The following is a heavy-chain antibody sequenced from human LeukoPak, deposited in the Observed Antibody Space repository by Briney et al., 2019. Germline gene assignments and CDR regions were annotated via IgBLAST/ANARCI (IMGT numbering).Heavy chain of an antibody. D-gene: IGHD6-19*01. CDR2: IYYSGST. Sequence: SETLSLTCTVSGGSISSYYWSWIRQPPGKGLEWIGYIYYSGSTNYNPSLKSRVTISVDTSKNQFSLKLSSVTAADTAVYYCASPYSSGWFYYWGQGTLVTVSS. V-gene: IGHV4-59*12. CDR1: GGSISSYY. CDR3: ASPYSSGWFYY. J-gene: IGHJ4*02.